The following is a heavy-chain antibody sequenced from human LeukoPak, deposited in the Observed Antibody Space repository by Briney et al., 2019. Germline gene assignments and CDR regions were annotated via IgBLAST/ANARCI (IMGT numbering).Heavy chain of an antibody. CDR1: GFTFGSYS. J-gene: IGHJ4*02. D-gene: IGHD6-19*01. V-gene: IGHV3-21*01. CDR2: ISSSSSYI. Sequence: PGGSLRLSCAASGFTFGSYSMNWVRQAPGKGLEWVSSISSSSSYIYYADSVKGRFTISRDNAKNSLFLQMNSLRAEDTAVYYCARIGGSVDIGWFFDYWGQGTLVTVSS. CDR3: ARIGGSVDIGWFFDY.